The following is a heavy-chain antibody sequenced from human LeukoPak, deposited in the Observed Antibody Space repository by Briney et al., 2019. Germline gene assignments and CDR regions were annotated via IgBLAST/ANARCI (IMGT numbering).Heavy chain of an antibody. Sequence: GGSLRLSCAASGFTFSSYGMHWVRQAPGKGLEWVAVIWYDGSNKYYADSVKGRFTISRDNSKTTLYLQMNSLRAEDTAVYYCARAAGSGWSPEFDYWGQGTLVTVSS. D-gene: IGHD6-19*01. CDR1: GFTFSSYG. V-gene: IGHV3-33*01. CDR2: IWYDGSNK. CDR3: ARAAGSGWSPEFDY. J-gene: IGHJ4*02.